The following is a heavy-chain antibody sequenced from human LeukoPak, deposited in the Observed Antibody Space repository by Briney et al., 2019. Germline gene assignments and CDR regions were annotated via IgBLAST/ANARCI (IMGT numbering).Heavy chain of an antibody. CDR3: ARSRGRFGEFNFDY. Sequence: PGGSLRLSCAASGFTFSSYWMSWVRQAPGKGLEWVANIKQDGSEKYYVDSVKGRFTISRDNAKNSLYLQMNSLRAEDTAVYYCARSRGRFGEFNFDYWGQGTLVTVSS. CDR2: IKQDGSEK. D-gene: IGHD3-10*01. CDR1: GFTFSSYW. J-gene: IGHJ4*02. V-gene: IGHV3-7*01.